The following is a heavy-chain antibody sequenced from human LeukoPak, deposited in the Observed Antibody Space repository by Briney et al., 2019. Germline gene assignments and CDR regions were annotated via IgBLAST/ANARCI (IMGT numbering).Heavy chain of an antibody. CDR1: GYTFTGQY. CDR3: ARGTDYDDYFQY. V-gene: IGHV1-2*02. J-gene: IGHJ4*02. Sequence: ASVKVSCKASGYTFTGQYLHWVRQAPGQGLEWMGWINPNSGGTSYAQKFLGRVTMTGDTSVSTAYMELRRLRSDDTAVDYCARGTDYDDYFQYWGLGTLVTVSS. D-gene: IGHD4-17*01. CDR2: INPNSGGT.